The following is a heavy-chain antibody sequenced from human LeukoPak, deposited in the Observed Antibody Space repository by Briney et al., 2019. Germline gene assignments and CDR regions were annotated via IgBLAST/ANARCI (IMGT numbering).Heavy chain of an antibody. CDR2: IFHSGST. CDR3: ARDLHGGNSFTSDWYFDL. Sequence: PSETLSLTCAVSGGSISISSSNWWSWVRQPPGKGLEWIREIFHSGSTNYNPSLKSRVTISVDKSKNQFSLKLSSLTAADTAVYYCARDLHGGNSFTSDWYFDLWGRGTLVTVSS. V-gene: IGHV4-4*02. CDR1: GGSISISSSNW. D-gene: IGHD4-23*01. J-gene: IGHJ2*01.